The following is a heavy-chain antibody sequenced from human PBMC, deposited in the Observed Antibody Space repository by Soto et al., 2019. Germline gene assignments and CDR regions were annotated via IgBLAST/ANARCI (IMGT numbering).Heavy chain of an antibody. CDR3: AKCSKDTIFGVVNYFDY. CDR1: GFTFSSYA. J-gene: IGHJ4*02. V-gene: IGHV3-23*01. CDR2: ISGSGGST. Sequence: VGSLRLSCAASGFTFSSYAMSWVRQAPGKGLEWVSAISGSGGSTYYADSVKGRFTISRDNSKNTLYLQMNSLRAEDTAVYYCAKCSKDTIFGVVNYFDYWGQGTLVIVSS. D-gene: IGHD3-3*01.